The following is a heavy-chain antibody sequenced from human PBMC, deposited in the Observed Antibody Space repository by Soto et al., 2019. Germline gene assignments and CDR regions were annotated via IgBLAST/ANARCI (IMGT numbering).Heavy chain of an antibody. J-gene: IGHJ4*02. CDR2: IYYSGST. D-gene: IGHD2-15*01. V-gene: IGHV4-59*01. CDR3: ARGEGGPHYSTTFDY. CDR1: GGSISSYY. Sequence: PSETLSLTCTVSGGSISSYYWSWIRQPPGKGLEWIGYIYYSGSTNYNPSLKSRVTISVDTSKNQFSLKLSSVTAADTAVYYCARGEGGPHYSTTFDYWGQGTLVTVSS.